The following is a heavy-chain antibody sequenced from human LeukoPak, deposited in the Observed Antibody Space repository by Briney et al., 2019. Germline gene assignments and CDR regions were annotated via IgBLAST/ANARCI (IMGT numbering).Heavy chain of an antibody. D-gene: IGHD3-22*01. CDR2: VYHTGTT. J-gene: IGHJ4*02. Sequence: PSETLSLTCSVSDFSISSGYFWAWIRQPPGKGLEWIGRVYHTGTTYYDPSLKSRVTISVDTSRNQFSLKLSSVTAADTAVYYCARSVYDSSEFDYWGQGTLVTVSS. CDR1: DFSISSGYF. CDR3: ARSVYDSSEFDY. V-gene: IGHV4-38-2*02.